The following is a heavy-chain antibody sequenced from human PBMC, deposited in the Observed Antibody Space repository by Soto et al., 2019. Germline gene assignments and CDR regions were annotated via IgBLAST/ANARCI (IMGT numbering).Heavy chain of an antibody. CDR2: IIPIFGTA. V-gene: IGHV1-69*12. J-gene: IGHJ4*02. CDR3: ARDYYDRDGRKCYDY. CDR1: GGTFSSYA. Sequence: QVQLVQSGAEVKKPGSSVKVSCKASGGTFSSYAISWVRQAPGQGLEWMGGIIPIFGTANYAQKFQGRVTITADESTSTAYMELSSLRFEDTAVYYCARDYYDRDGRKCYDYWGQGTLVTVSS. D-gene: IGHD3-22*01.